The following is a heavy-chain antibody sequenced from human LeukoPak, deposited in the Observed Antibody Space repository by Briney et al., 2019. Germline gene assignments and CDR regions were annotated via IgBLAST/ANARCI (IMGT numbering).Heavy chain of an antibody. CDR3: AEDVVGAINYFDY. CDR1: GFTFSSYA. CDR2: ISGSGGST. D-gene: IGHD1-26*01. V-gene: IGHV3-23*01. J-gene: IGHJ4*02. Sequence: HPGGSLRLSCAASGFTFSSYAMSWVRQAPGKGLEWVSAISGSGGSTYYADSVKGRFTISRDNSKNTLYLQMNSLRAKDTAVYYCAEDVVGAINYFDYWGQGTLVTASS.